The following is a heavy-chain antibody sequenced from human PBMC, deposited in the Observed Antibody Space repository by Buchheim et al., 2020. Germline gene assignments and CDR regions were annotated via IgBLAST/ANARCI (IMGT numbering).Heavy chain of an antibody. D-gene: IGHD3-10*01. CDR2: IYDSGAT. V-gene: IGHV4-59*01. CDR3: ARGTQFDS. CDR1: GGSISRYF. Sequence: QVQLQESGPGLVKPSETLSLTCTVSGGSISRYFWNWIRRPPGKGLEWLGYIYDSGATKYNPSLKSRVTISVDTSKNLFSLKLSSVTAADTAVYYCARGTQFDSWGQGTL. J-gene: IGHJ4*02.